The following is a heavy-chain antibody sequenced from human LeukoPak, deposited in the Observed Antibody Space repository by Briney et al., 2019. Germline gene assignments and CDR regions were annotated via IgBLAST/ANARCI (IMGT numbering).Heavy chain of an antibody. CDR3: ARGRFMDI. D-gene: IGHD4-17*01. CDR1: GFTFSSYG. J-gene: IGHJ6*02. V-gene: IGHV3-30*03. Sequence: GGFLRLSCAASGFTFSSYGMHWVRQAPGKGLEWVAVISYDGSNKYYADSVKGRFTISRDNSKNTLYLQMNSLRAEDTAVYYCARGRFMDIWGQGTTVTVSS. CDR2: ISYDGSNK.